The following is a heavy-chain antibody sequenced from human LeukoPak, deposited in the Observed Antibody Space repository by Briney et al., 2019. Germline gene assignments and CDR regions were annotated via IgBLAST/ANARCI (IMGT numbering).Heavy chain of an antibody. D-gene: IGHD6-19*01. V-gene: IGHV3-33*01. CDR2: IWYDGSNK. CDR3: ASESRPYSSGWPYFDY. Sequence: PGGSLRPSCAASGFTFSSYGMHWVRQAPGKGLEWVAVIWYDGSNKYYADSVKGRFTISRDNSKNTLYLQMNSLRAEDTAVYYCASESRPYSSGWPYFDYWGQGTLVTVSS. CDR1: GFTFSSYG. J-gene: IGHJ4*02.